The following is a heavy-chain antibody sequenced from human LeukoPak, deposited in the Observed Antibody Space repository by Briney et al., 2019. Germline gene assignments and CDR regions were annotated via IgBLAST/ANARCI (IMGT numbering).Heavy chain of an antibody. J-gene: IGHJ4*02. CDR3: ARARGYSYGYSDY. CDR1: GFTFSSYS. CDR2: ISSSSNTI. V-gene: IGHV3-48*01. D-gene: IGHD5-18*01. Sequence: GGSLRLSCAASGFTFSSYSMNWVRQAPGKGLEWVAYISSSSNTIDSADSVRGRFTISRDNAKNSLYLQVNSLRAEDTAVYYCARARGYSYGYSDYWGQGTLVTVSS.